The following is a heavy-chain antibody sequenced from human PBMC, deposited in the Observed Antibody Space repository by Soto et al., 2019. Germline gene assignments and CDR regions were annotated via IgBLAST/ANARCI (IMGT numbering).Heavy chain of an antibody. CDR1: GFTFRNYA. CDR2: ISSSGDNT. Sequence: EVQLLESGGGLVQPGGSLRLSCAASGFTFRNYAMTWVRQAPGKGLEWVSGISSSGDNTYYPSSVRGRFTISRDNSKDTLFLQMSSLRAEDTATYYCKKFKGGVNDGLEIWGQGTMVTVSS. D-gene: IGHD6-25*01. J-gene: IGHJ3*02. CDR3: KKFKGGVNDGLEI. V-gene: IGHV3-23*01.